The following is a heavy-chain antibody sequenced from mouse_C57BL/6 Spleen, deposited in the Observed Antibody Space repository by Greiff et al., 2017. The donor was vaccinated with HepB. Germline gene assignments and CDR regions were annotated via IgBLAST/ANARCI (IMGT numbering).Heavy chain of an antibody. CDR1: GYTFTDYY. CDR2: INPYNGGT. V-gene: IGHV1-19*01. D-gene: IGHD2-5*01. CDR3: ARTYSNYYFDY. J-gene: IGHJ2*01. Sequence: LVEPGASVKMSCQASGYTFTDYYMNWVKQSHGKSLEWIGVINPYNGGTSYNQKFKGKATLTVDKSSSTAYMELNSLTSEDSAVYYCARTYSNYYFDYWGQGTTLTVSS.